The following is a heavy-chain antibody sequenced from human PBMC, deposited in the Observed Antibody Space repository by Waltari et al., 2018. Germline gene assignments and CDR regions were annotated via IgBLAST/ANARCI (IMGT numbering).Heavy chain of an antibody. CDR1: GFASSTYA. D-gene: IGHD6-19*01. Sequence: QVHLVEAGGAVVQPGRSLTPTREGAGFASSTYAINWVRQAPGKGLEWVAIISYDAQYKYYADSVKGRTSISRDNHKNTAYLEMNSLRPEDTAVYYCSRGGQWLVLYSFDYWGQGTLVTVSS. J-gene: IGHJ4*02. CDR2: ISYDAQYK. CDR3: SRGGQWLVLYSFDY. V-gene: IGHV3-30*04.